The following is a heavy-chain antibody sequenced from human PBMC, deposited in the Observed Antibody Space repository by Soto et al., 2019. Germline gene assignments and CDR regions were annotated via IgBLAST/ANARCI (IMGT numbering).Heavy chain of an antibody. V-gene: IGHV3-9*01. CDR1: GLSFADYG. D-gene: IGHD1-26*01. CDR2: ISWNSGDI. J-gene: IGHJ4*02. CDR3: GNNKDFYRDGNIDN. Sequence: EVQLVEHGEGPVQPGRSRRLSCAASGLSFADYGMHWVRQGPGKGLDWVSGISWNSGDIYYADSVKGRITISRDNAKRTLYLQMNRRRTEDKVLYDCGNNKDFYRDGNIDNWGQGNLVTVSS.